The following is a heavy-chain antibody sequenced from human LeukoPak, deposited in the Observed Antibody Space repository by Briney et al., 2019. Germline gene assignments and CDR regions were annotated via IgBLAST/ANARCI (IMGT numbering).Heavy chain of an antibody. D-gene: IGHD3-22*01. V-gene: IGHV1-24*01. Sequence: ASVKVSCKVSGYTLTELSMHWVRQAPGKGLEWMGGFDPEDGETIYAQKFQGRVTMTEDTSTDTAYMELSSLRSEDTAVYYCATAQTDLYYYDSSGYCYWGQGTLVTVSS. CDR2: FDPEDGET. CDR1: GYTLTELS. J-gene: IGHJ4*02. CDR3: ATAQTDLYYYDSSGYCY.